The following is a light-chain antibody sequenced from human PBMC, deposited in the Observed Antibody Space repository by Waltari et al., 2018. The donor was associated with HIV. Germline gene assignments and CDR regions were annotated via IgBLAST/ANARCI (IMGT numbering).Light chain of an antibody. Sequence: QSALTQPPSTSGSPGQSVTISCSGTSSDVGGYDYVSWYQQHPGKAPKLMIYEVSKRPSGVPDPFSGSKSGNTAALTVSGLQAEDEADYYCSSHAGSNNYVFGTGTKVTVL. CDR3: SSHAGSNNYV. CDR1: SSDVGGYDY. V-gene: IGLV2-8*01. CDR2: EVS. J-gene: IGLJ1*01.